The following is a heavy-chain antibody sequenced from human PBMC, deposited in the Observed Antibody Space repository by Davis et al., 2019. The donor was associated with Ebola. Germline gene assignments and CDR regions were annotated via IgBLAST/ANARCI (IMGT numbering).Heavy chain of an antibody. J-gene: IGHJ4*02. CDR3: ASLPHYGDYALHY. CDR1: GHTFTSYY. CDR2: INPSGGST. Sequence: SVKVSCKASGHTFTSYYIHWLRHPPGQGLEWMGIINPSGGSTSYAQKFQGRVTMTRDTSTSSVYMKLNSLRSEDTAVYYCASLPHYGDYALHYWGQGTLVTVSS. D-gene: IGHD4-17*01. V-gene: IGHV1-46*01.